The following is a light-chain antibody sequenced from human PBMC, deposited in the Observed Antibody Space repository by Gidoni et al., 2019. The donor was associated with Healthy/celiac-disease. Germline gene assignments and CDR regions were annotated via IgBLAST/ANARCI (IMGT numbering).Light chain of an antibody. J-gene: IGKJ1*01. CDR1: QSVLYSPNNKNY. Sequence: DIVMTQSPDSLAVSLGERATIKCKSSQSVLYSPNNKNYLAWYQQKPGQPPKLLIYWASTRESGVPDRFSGSGSGTDFTLTISSLQAEDVAVYYCQQYYSTPRTFGQGTKVEIK. CDR3: QQYYSTPRT. CDR2: WAS. V-gene: IGKV4-1*01.